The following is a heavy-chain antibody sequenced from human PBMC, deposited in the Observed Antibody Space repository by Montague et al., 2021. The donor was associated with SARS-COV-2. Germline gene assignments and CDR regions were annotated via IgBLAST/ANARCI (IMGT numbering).Heavy chain of an antibody. CDR2: IDWGDDK. J-gene: IGHJ4*02. V-gene: IGHV2-70*01. CDR1: GFSLSTSGMC. CDR3: ARTYYYGSGRYYSDYFDY. D-gene: IGHD3-10*01. Sequence: PALVIPTQTLTLTCTFSGFSLSTSGMCVSWIRQPPGKALEWLALIDWGDDKYYSTSLKTRLTISKDTSKNQVVLTMTNMDPVDTATDYCARTYYYGSGRYYSDYFDYWGQGTLVTVSS.